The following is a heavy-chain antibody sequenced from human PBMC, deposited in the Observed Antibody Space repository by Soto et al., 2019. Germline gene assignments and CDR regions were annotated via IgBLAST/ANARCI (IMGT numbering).Heavy chain of an antibody. D-gene: IGHD5-12*01. Sequence: QVQLQESGPGLVKPSETLSLTCTVSGGSLGSYYWNWLRQPAGKGLEWIGRIYTGGTTNYSPSLKSRVTMSIDRSKNQFSLKLSSVTAADTAVYYCARERWLQFTDYWGQGTLVTVSS. V-gene: IGHV4-4*07. J-gene: IGHJ4*02. CDR3: ARERWLQFTDY. CDR2: IYTGGTT. CDR1: GGSLGSYY.